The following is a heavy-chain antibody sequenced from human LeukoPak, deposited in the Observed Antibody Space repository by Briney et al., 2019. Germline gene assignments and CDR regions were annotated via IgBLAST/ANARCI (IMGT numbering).Heavy chain of an antibody. D-gene: IGHD2-2*01. CDR1: GFTFSNAW. CDR2: IKGKTDGGTI. CDR3: TATEGYQLLSRNYYYYMDV. V-gene: IGHV3-15*01. J-gene: IGHJ6*03. Sequence: GGSLRLSCAASGFTFSNAWMSWVRQAPGKGLEWVGRIKGKTDGGTIDYAAPVKGRFTVSRDDSKNTLYLQMNSLKTEDTAVYYCTATEGYQLLSRNYYYYMDVWGKGTTVTVSS.